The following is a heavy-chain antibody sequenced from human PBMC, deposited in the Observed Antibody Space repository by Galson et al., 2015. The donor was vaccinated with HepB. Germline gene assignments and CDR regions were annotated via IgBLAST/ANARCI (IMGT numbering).Heavy chain of an antibody. J-gene: IGHJ6*02. CDR2: INPSGGST. CDR3: ARERTLEIYYYYYGMDV. D-gene: IGHD2-2*01. Sequence: SVKVSCKASGYTFTSYYMHWVRQAPGQGLEWMGIINPSGGSTSYAQKFQGRVTMTRDTSTSTVYMELSSLRSEDTAVYYCARERTLEIYYYYYGMDVWGQGTTVTVSS. CDR1: GYTFTSYY. V-gene: IGHV1-46*01.